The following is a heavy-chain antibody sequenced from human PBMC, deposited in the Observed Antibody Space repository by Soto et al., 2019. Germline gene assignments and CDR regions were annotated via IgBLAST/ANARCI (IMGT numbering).Heavy chain of an antibody. D-gene: IGHD3-9*01. CDR2: INAGNGNT. V-gene: IGHV1-3*01. J-gene: IGHJ6*02. CDR3: ARRGGPIRYFDWSNHYYGMDV. CDR1: GYTFTSYA. Sequence: QVQLVQSGAEVKKPGASVKVSCKASGYTFTSYAMHWVRQAPGQRLEWMGWINAGNGNTKYSQKFQGRVTITRDTSASTAYTELSSLRSEHTAVYYCARRGGPIRYFDWSNHYYGMDVWGQGTTVTVSS.